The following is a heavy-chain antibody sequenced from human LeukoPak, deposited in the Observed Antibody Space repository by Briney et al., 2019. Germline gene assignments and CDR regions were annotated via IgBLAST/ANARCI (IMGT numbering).Heavy chain of an antibody. Sequence: SETLSLTCTVSAYSISSGYYWGWIRQPPGKGLEWIGSIHHSGNTYYNASLKSRVTISVDTSKNQLSLKLSSVTAADTAVYYCARTVYMGGRGGFYFDHWGQGTLVTVSS. J-gene: IGHJ4*02. CDR1: AYSISSGYY. CDR2: IHHSGNT. D-gene: IGHD3-16*01. CDR3: ARTVYMGGRGGFYFDH. V-gene: IGHV4-38-2*02.